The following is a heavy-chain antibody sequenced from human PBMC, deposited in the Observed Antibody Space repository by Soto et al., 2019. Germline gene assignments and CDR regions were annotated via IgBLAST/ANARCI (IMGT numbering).Heavy chain of an antibody. CDR1: GFNFSSYW. D-gene: IGHD3-10*01. CDR2: INKDGSEE. V-gene: IGHV3-7*02. Sequence: GGSLRLSSKVSGFNFSSYWMTWVRQAPGKGLEWVANINKDGSEEKYVDSVKGRFIVSRDNGKSSMYLEMNSLRAEDTAVYYCAVSWYFGEFGLDVWGQGTRVTVSS. J-gene: IGHJ4*02. CDR3: AVSWYFGEFGLDV.